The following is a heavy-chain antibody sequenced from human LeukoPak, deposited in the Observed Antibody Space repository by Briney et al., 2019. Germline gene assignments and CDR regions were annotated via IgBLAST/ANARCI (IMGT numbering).Heavy chain of an antibody. CDR1: GFAVSSNY. CDR3: ARGENYYDSSGYPH. Sequence: GGSLRLSCAASGFAVSSNYMSWVRQAPGKGLEWVSVIYSGGSTYYADSVKGRFTISRDNSKNTLYLQMNSLRAEDTAVYCCARGENYYDSSGYPHWGQGTLDTVSS. CDR2: IYSGGST. D-gene: IGHD3-22*01. V-gene: IGHV3-66*01. J-gene: IGHJ4*02.